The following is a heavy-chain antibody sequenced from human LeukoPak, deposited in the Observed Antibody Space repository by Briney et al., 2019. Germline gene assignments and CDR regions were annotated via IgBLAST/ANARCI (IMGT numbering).Heavy chain of an antibody. CDR2: IDYSGST. J-gene: IGHJ4*02. V-gene: IGHV4-30-4*08. CDR1: GGSISSGDYY. Sequence: SQTLSLTCTVSGGSISSGDYYWSWLRQPPGEGLEWIGYIDYSGSTYYNPSLKSRVTISVDTSKNQFSLKLSSVTAADTAVYYCASTINNDYGDYGRFDYWGQGTLVTVSS. D-gene: IGHD4-17*01. CDR3: ASTINNDYGDYGRFDY.